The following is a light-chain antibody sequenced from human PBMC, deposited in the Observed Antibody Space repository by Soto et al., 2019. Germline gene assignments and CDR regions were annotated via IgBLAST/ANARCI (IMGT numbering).Light chain of an antibody. Sequence: VVLTQFPGTLSLSPGETATLSCGASQRVSNNFLGWYQQKPGLPPRLLIYDATSRANGIPERFSGRGSGTHFTLTISRLEPEDFALYYCHQYGSTPWTFGRGTKVEMK. V-gene: IGKV3D-20*01. CDR2: DAT. J-gene: IGKJ1*01. CDR3: HQYGSTPWT. CDR1: QRVSNNF.